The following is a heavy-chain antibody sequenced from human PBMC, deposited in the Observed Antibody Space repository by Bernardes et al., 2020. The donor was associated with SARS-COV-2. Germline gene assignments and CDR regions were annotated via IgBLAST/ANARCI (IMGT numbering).Heavy chain of an antibody. D-gene: IGHD6-13*01. CDR3: AKGVAASTYYFDY. CDR2: ISGSDGST. J-gene: IGHJ4*02. Sequence: GGSLRLSCAPSEFTFSSYAMRWVRQAPGKGLEWVSTISGSDGSTYYADSVKGRFTISRDKPKNTLYLQLSSLRADDTAVYYCAKGVAASTYYFDYWGQGTLVIVSS. V-gene: IGHV3-23*01. CDR1: EFTFSSYA.